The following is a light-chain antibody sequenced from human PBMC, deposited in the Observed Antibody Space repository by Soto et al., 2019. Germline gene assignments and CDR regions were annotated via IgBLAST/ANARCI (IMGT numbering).Light chain of an antibody. Sequence: QSVLTQAPSASGTPGQRVTISCSGTSSNIGSNTVNWYQQLPGTAPKLLIYNSDQRPSGVPDRFSGSKSGTSASLAIGGLLSEDEADYYCAAWDDSLNGWVFGGGTKLTVL. CDR1: SSNIGSNT. V-gene: IGLV1-44*01. CDR3: AAWDDSLNGWV. J-gene: IGLJ3*02. CDR2: NSD.